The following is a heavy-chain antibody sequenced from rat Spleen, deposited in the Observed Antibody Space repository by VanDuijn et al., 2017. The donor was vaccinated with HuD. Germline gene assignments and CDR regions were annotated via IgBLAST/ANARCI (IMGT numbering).Heavy chain of an antibody. D-gene: IGHD1-9*01. CDR3: ARVNYGYNLYVMDA. CDR1: GFSLTSYG. V-gene: IGHV2-16*01. CDR2: IWSGGST. Sequence: QVQLKESGPGLVQPSQTLSLTCTVSGFSLTSYGVSWVRQPPGKGLEWIGEIWSGGSTHYNPALKSRLSISRDTSKSQVFLKMNSLQAEDTAMYVCARVNYGYNLYVMDAWGQGASVTVSS. J-gene: IGHJ4*01.